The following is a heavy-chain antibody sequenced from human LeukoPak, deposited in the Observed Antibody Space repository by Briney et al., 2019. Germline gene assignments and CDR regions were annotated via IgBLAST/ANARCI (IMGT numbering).Heavy chain of an antibody. J-gene: IGHJ4*02. CDR3: ARDRGYSSFDY. V-gene: IGHV3-7*01. CDR2: IRPDGSEK. D-gene: IGHD4-23*01. Sequence: GGSLRLSCAASGFTFRVYWMSWVRQAPGKGLEWVANIRPDGSEKNYVGSVKGRFTISRDNAKNSLYLQMNSLRVEDTAVYYCARDRGYSSFDYWGQGTLVTVSS. CDR1: GFTFRVYW.